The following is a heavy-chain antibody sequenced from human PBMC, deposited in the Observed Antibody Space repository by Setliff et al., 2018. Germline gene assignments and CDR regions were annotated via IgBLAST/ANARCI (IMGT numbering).Heavy chain of an antibody. J-gene: IGHJ4*02. Sequence: GESLKISCTGSGFTLSDYSMNWVRQTPGKGLEWVSSISPTSGYIFYADSVRGRFTVSRDNAQSSLYLQMNSLSAEDTAVYYCATDSMVQGAPFYFDNWGQGTLVTVSS. CDR3: ATDSMVQGAPFYFDN. CDR1: GFTLSDYS. CDR2: ISPTSGYI. D-gene: IGHD3-10*01. V-gene: IGHV3-21*06.